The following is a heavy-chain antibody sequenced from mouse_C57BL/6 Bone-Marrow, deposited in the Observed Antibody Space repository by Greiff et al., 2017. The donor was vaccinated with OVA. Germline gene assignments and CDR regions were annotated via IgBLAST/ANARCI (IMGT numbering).Heavy chain of an antibody. CDR3: ARGGYAMDY. J-gene: IGHJ4*01. CDR2: ISSGGSYT. CDR1: GFTFSSYG. Sequence: EVHLVESGGDLVKPGGSLKLSCAASGFTFSSYGMSWVRQTPDKRLEWVATISSGGSYTYYPDSVKGRFTIARDNAKNTLYLQMSSLKSEDTAMYYCARGGYAMDYWGQGTSVTVSS. V-gene: IGHV5-6*01.